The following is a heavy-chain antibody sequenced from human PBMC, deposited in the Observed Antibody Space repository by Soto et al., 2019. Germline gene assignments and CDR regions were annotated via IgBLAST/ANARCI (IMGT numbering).Heavy chain of an antibody. CDR2: ISYDGSNK. V-gene: IGHV3-30-3*01. CDR1: GFTFSSYA. J-gene: IGHJ2*01. CDR3: ARVVGWELDWYFDL. D-gene: IGHD1-26*01. Sequence: QVQLVESGGGVVQPGRSLRLSCAASGFTFSSYAMHWVRQAPGKGLEWVAVISYDGSNKYYADSVKGRFTISRDNSKNPLYLQMNSLRAEDTAVYYCARVVGWELDWYFDLWGRGTLVTVSS.